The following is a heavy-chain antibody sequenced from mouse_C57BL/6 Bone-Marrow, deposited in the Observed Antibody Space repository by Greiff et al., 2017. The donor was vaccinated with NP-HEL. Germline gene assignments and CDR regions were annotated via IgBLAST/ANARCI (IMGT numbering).Heavy chain of an antibody. V-gene: IGHV14-3*01. CDR3: AINGRRVRYAMDD. J-gene: IGHJ4*01. Sequence: VQLQQSVAELVRPGASVKLSCTASGFNITNTYMHWVKQRPEQGLEWIGRIDPANGSTKYAPKFQGKATITADTSSNTAYLQLSSLTSEDTAIYYVAINGRRVRYAMDDWGQGTAVTVSS. D-gene: IGHD1-1*01. CDR2: IDPANGST. CDR1: GFNITNTY.